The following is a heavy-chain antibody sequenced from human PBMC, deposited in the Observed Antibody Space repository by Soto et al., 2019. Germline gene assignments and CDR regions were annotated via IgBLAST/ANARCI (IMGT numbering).Heavy chain of an antibody. D-gene: IGHD3-10*02. CDR3: ASLLRSGTYYYTTPKNVY. CDR1: GVSVSNNTW. CDR2: IYHSWST. V-gene: IGHV4-4*02. Sequence: QVQLQESGPGLVKPSETLSLTCAVSGVSVSNNTWWSWVRQPPGKGLEWIGEIYHSWSTNYNPSLNHWIPLSLDKSRNPFSLKLKSVTAADTAVYYCASLLRSGTYYYTTPKNVYWGLGTLVTVSS. J-gene: IGHJ4*02.